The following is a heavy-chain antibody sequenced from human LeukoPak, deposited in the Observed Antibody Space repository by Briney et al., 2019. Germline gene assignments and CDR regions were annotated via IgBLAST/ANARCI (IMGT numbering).Heavy chain of an antibody. CDR3: ARDNSVGKQWLRV. V-gene: IGHV3-7*01. J-gene: IGHJ4*02. Sequence: GGSLRLSCTASGFTFSSYWMSWVRLAPREGLEWVANIKLDGSQKYYVDSVRGRFIISRDNAKNSLYLQMNSLRAEDTAVYYCARDNSVGKQWLRVWGQGALVTVSS. CDR2: IKLDGSQK. D-gene: IGHD6-19*01. CDR1: GFTFSSYW.